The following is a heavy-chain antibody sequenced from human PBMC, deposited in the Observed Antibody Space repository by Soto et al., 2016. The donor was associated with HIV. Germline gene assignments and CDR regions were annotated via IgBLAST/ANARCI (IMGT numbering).Heavy chain of an antibody. V-gene: IGHV3-48*04. CDR1: GFTFSSYS. CDR2: ISSSSSTI. J-gene: IGHJ6*02. D-gene: IGHD6-13*01. Sequence: EVQLVESGGGLVQPGGSLRLSCAASGFTFSSYSMNWVRQAPGKGLEWVSYISSSSSTIYYADSVKGRFTISRDNAKNSLYLQMNSLRAEDTAVYYCARENGTGYSSSWYYGMDVWGQGTTVTVSS. CDR3: ARENGTGYSSSWYYGMDV.